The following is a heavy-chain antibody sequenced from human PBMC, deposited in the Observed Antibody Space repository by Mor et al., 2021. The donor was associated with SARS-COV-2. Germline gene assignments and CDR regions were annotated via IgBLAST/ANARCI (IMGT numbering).Heavy chain of an antibody. D-gene: IGHD3-10*01. V-gene: IGHV4-39*01. CDR3: ARPLIYYYYLDS. J-gene: IGHJ4*02. Sequence: LKSRVTISVDTSKNQFSLKLSSVTAADTAVYYCARPLIYYYYLDSWGQGTLVTVSS.